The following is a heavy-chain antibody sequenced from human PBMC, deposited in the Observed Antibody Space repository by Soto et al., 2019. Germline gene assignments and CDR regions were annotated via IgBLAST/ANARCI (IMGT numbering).Heavy chain of an antibody. V-gene: IGHV4-38-2*02. J-gene: IGHJ5*02. D-gene: IGHD2-15*01. Sequence: SETQSLTCTGSGYTLYSVYFWGWVRQAPGKGLGWIATISHSGSPYYNPSLRSRVSISVDTSRNQVSLKMNSVTAAETAVYYCARGLFKGVAHLAWVATWGQGNMVT. CDR3: ARGLFKGVAHLAWVAT. CDR1: GYTLYSVYF. CDR2: ISHSGSP.